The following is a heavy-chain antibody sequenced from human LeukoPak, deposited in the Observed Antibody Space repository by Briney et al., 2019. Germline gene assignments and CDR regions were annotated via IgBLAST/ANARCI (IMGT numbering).Heavy chain of an antibody. D-gene: IGHD1-26*01. J-gene: IGHJ4*02. CDR2: INPSGGST. Sequence: GASVKVSCKASGYNFNTYYMHWVRQAPGQGLEWMGIINPSGGSTSYAQKFQGRVTMTRDMSTSTVYMELSSLRSEDTAVYYCARPNGVGATWFDYWGQGTLVTVSS. V-gene: IGHV1-46*02. CDR3: ARPNGVGATWFDY. CDR1: GYNFNTYY.